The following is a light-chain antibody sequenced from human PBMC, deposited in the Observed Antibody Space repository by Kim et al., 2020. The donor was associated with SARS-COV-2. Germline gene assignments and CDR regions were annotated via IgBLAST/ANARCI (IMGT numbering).Light chain of an antibody. J-gene: IGLJ3*02. CDR1: SGYSNYK. CDR3: GADHGSGSNFVCV. CDR2: VGTGGIVG. V-gene: IGLV9-49*01. Sequence: CTLSSGYSNYKVAWYQQRPGKGPRFVMRVGTGGIVGSKGDGIPDRFSVLGSGLNRYLTIKNIQEEDESDYHCGADHGSGSNFVCVFGGGTQLTVL.